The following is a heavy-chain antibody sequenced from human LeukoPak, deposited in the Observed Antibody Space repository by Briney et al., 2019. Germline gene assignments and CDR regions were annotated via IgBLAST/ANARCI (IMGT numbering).Heavy chain of an antibody. J-gene: IGHJ3*02. Sequence: GGSLRLSCAASRLTFGNYWMSWVRQAPGKGLEWVANMKQDGSEINYVDSVKGRFTISRDNAKNSLYLQMNSLRVEDTAVYYCARVSGDGESSYRALDIWGQGTMVTVSS. V-gene: IGHV3-7*01. CDR3: ARVSGDGESSYRALDI. CDR2: MKQDGSEI. CDR1: RLTFGNYW. D-gene: IGHD1-26*01.